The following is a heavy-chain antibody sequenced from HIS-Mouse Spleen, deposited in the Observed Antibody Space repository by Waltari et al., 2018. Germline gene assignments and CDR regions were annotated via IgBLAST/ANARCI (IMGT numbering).Heavy chain of an antibody. V-gene: IGHV4-39*07. J-gene: IGHJ2*01. CDR1: GGSISSSSYY. Sequence: QLQLQESGPGLVKPSETLSLTCTVSGGSISSSSYYWGWIRQPPGKGLGWIGSIYDSGGTYYTPSLKSRGTISVETSKNQVSLKLSSVTAADTAVYYCAREIPYSSSWYDWYFDLWGRGTLVTVSS. CDR3: AREIPYSSSWYDWYFDL. CDR2: IYDSGGT. D-gene: IGHD6-13*01.